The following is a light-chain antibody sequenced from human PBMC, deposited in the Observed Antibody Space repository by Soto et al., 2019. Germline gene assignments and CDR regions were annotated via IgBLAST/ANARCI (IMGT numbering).Light chain of an antibody. J-gene: IGLJ3*02. CDR1: SSNIGNNY. CDR3: ETWDSSLTSGV. Sequence: QSVLTQPPSVSAAPGQKATISCSGSSSNIGNNYVSWYQQLPGTAPKLLIYENNKRPSGIPDRFSGSKSGTSATLGITGLQTGDEADYYCETWDSSLTSGVFGGGTKLTVL. V-gene: IGLV1-51*02. CDR2: ENN.